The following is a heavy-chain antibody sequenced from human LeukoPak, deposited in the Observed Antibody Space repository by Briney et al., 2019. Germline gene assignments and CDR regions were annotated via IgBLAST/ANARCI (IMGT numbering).Heavy chain of an antibody. CDR1: GYTFTGYY. J-gene: IGHJ4*02. Sequence: ASVKVSCKASGYTFTGYYMHWVRQAPGQGLEWMGWINPNSGGTNYAQKFQGRVTITRDTSISTAYMELSRLRSDDTAVYYCARLIAARQVGDYWGQGTLVTVSS. D-gene: IGHD6-6*01. CDR2: INPNSGGT. CDR3: ARLIAARQVGDY. V-gene: IGHV1-2*02.